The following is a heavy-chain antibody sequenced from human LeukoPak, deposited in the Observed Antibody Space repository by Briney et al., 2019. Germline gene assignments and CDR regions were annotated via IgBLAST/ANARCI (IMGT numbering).Heavy chain of an antibody. D-gene: IGHD6-13*01. J-gene: IGHJ5*02. CDR2: INPNSGGT. CDR1: GYTFTGYY. V-gene: IGHV1-2*02. CDR3: ARDRSVAAPQDWFDP. Sequence: DSVKVSCKASGYTFTGYYMHWVRQSPGQGLEWMGWINPNSGGTNYAQKFQGRVTMTRDTSISTAYMELSRLRSDDTAVYYCARDRSVAAPQDWFDPWGQGTLVTVSS.